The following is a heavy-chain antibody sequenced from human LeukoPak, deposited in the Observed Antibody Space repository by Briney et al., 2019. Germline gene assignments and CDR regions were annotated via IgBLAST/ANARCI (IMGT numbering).Heavy chain of an antibody. CDR3: ARSSGYAEPDYFDY. D-gene: IGHD5-12*01. CDR2: IYYSGST. CDR1: GVSISSYY. J-gene: IGHJ4*02. Sequence: PSETLSLTCNVSGVSISSYYWSWIRQPPGKGLEWIGYIYYSGSTNYNPSLKSRVTISVDTSKNQFSLKLSSVTAADTAVYYCARSSGYAEPDYFDYWGQGTLVTVSP. V-gene: IGHV4-59*01.